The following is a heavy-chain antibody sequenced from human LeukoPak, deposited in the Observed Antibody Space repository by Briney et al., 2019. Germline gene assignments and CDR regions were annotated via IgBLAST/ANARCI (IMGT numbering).Heavy chain of an antibody. V-gene: IGHV1-69*05. CDR2: IIPIFGTA. CDR1: GGTFSSYA. Sequence: SSVKVSCKASGGTFSSYAISWVRQAPGQGLEWMGGIIPIFGTANYAQKSQGRVTITTDESTSTAYMELSSLRSEDTAVYYCARGRPKYNWFDPWGQGTLVTVSS. J-gene: IGHJ5*02. CDR3: ARGRPKYNWFDP.